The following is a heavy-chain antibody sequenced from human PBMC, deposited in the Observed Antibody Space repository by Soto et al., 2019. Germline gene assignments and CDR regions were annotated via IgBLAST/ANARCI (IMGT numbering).Heavy chain of an antibody. CDR3: ARTDYDFWRGYSIFDY. D-gene: IGHD3-3*01. CDR1: GDSISSYY. CDR2: IYYSGST. Sequence: SETLSLTCTVSGDSISSYYWSWIRQPPGKGLEWIGYIYYSGSTNYNPSLKSRVTISVDTSKNLFSLELSSVTAADTAVYYCARTDYDFWRGYSIFDYWGQGTLVTVSS. V-gene: IGHV4-59*01. J-gene: IGHJ4*02.